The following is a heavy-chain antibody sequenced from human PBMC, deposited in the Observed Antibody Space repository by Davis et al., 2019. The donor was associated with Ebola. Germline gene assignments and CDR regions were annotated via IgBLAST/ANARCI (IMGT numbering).Heavy chain of an antibody. Sequence: MPSETLSLTCTVSGGSISSSSYYWGWIRQPPGKGLEWIGSIYYSGSTYYNPSLKSRVTISVDTSKNQLSLKLSSVTAADTAVYYCATQGRYFDWLSNYGMDVWGQGTTVTVSS. D-gene: IGHD3-9*01. V-gene: IGHV4-39*01. CDR2: IYYSGST. CDR3: ATQGRYFDWLSNYGMDV. CDR1: GGSISSSSYY. J-gene: IGHJ6*02.